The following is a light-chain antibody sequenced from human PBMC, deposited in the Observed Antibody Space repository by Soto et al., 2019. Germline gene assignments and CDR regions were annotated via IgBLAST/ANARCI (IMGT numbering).Light chain of an antibody. CDR1: QTISSW. J-gene: IGKJ4*01. V-gene: IGKV1-5*03. CDR3: LQHNSYPLT. CDR2: KAS. Sequence: DIQMTQSPSTLSGSVGDRVTITCRASQTISSWLAWYQQKPGKAPKLLIYKASTLKSGVPSRFSGSGSGTEFTLTISSLHPEDFATYYCLQHNSYPLTFGGGTKVEIK.